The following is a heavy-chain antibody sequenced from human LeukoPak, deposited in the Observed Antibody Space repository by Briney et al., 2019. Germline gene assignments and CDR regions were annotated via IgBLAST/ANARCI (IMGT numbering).Heavy chain of an antibody. J-gene: IGHJ4*02. CDR1: GYTFTSYG. Sequence: KVSCKASGYTFTSYGISWVRQMPGKGLEWMGIIYPGDSDTRYSPSFQGQVTISADKSISTAYLQWSSLKASDTAMYYCARQGVRIYYDSSGYYTDYWGQGTLVTVSS. CDR2: IYPGDSDT. V-gene: IGHV5-51*01. CDR3: ARQGVRIYYDSSGYYTDY. D-gene: IGHD3-22*01.